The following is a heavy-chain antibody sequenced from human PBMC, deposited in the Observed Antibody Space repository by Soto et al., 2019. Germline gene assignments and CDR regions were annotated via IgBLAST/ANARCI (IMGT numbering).Heavy chain of an antibody. V-gene: IGHV3-30-3*01. J-gene: IGHJ4*02. CDR2: ISYDGSNK. CDR3: ARAGLRWSTQKKLY. Sequence: GGSLRLSCAASGFTFSSYAMHWVRQAPSKGLEWVAVISYDGSNKYYADSVKGRFTISRDNSKNTLYLQMNSLRAEDTAVYYCARAGLRWSTQKKLYWGQGTLVTVSS. D-gene: IGHD2-21*01. CDR1: GFTFSSYA.